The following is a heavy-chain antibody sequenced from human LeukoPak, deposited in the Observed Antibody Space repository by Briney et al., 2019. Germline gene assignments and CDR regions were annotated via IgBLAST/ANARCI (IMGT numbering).Heavy chain of an antibody. CDR3: ARLIAVAALFDY. D-gene: IGHD6-19*01. Sequence: SETLSLTCAVYGGSFSGYYWSWIRQPPGKGLEWIGEINHSGSTNYNPSLKSRVTISVDTSKNQFSLKLSSVTAADTAVYYCARLIAVAALFDYWGQGTLVTVSS. J-gene: IGHJ4*02. CDR1: GGSFSGYY. V-gene: IGHV4-34*01. CDR2: INHSGST.